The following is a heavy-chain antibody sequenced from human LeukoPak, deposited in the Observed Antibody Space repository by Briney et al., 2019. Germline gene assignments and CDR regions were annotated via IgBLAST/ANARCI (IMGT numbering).Heavy chain of an antibody. Sequence: GGSLRLSCAASGLIFRDAWMNWVRQAPGKGLVWVSRINTDGSITTYADSVKGRFTISRDNAKNTLYLQMNSLRDGDTAVYYCASLGTLVPWGQGTLVTVSS. CDR3: ASLGTLVP. CDR1: GLIFRDAW. D-gene: IGHD3-9*01. CDR2: INTDGSIT. V-gene: IGHV3-74*03. J-gene: IGHJ5*02.